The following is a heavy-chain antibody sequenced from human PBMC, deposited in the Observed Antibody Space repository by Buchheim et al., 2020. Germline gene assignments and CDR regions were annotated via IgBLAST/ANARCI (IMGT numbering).Heavy chain of an antibody. Sequence: EVQLLESGGGLVQPGGSLRLSCAASGFTFSSYAMSWVRQAPGKGLEWVSAISGSGGSTYYADSVKGRFTISRDNSKNTLYLQMTSLRAEDTAVYYCAKTPFKDCTNGVCYCRYWGQGTL. CDR2: ISGSGGST. CDR3: AKTPFKDCTNGVCYCRY. J-gene: IGHJ4*02. D-gene: IGHD2-8*01. CDR1: GFTFSSYA. V-gene: IGHV3-23*01.